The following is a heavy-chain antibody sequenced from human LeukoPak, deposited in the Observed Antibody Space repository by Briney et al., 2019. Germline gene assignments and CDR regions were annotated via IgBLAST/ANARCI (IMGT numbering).Heavy chain of an antibody. V-gene: IGHV1-2*02. CDR2: INPNSGGT. CDR1: GYTFTGCY. J-gene: IGHJ3*02. CDR3: ARDDLGGDAFDI. Sequence: ASVKVSCKASGYTFTGCYMHWVRQATGQGLEWMGWINPNSGGTNYAQKFQSRVTMTRDTSISTAYMELSRLRSDDTAVYYCARDDLGGDAFDIWGQGTMVTVSS.